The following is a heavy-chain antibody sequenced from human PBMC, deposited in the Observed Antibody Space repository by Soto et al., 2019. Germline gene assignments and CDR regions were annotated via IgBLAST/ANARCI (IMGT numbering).Heavy chain of an antibody. CDR1: GFTFNSYE. V-gene: IGHV3-48*03. CDR2: ISSSGGTI. CDR3: ARGPVIVYSGSPEAAFDI. D-gene: IGHD1-26*01. Sequence: PGGSLRLSCAASGFTFNSYEMNWVRQAPGKGLEWVSYISSSGGTIYHAESVKGRFTISRDNAKNSLYLQMNSLRAEDTAVYYCARGPVIVYSGSPEAAFDIWGQGTMVTVSS. J-gene: IGHJ3*02.